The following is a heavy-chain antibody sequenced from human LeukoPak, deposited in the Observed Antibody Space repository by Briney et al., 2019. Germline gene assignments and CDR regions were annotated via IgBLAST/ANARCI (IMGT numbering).Heavy chain of an antibody. CDR1: GYTFIDYY. V-gene: IGHV1-2*02. CDR2: NNPNSGGT. J-gene: IGHJ6*02. D-gene: IGHD6-13*01. CDR3: ARVRIGQQLDKYYYYAMDV. Sequence: GASVKVSCKASGYTFIDYYMHWVRQAPGQGLEWMGWNNPNSGGTNFAQKFQGRVTMTTDTSISTAYMEVSRLRSDDTAVYYCARVRIGQQLDKYYYYAMDVWGQGTTVTVSS.